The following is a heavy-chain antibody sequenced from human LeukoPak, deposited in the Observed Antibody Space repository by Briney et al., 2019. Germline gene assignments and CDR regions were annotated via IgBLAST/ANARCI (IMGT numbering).Heavy chain of an antibody. CDR1: GFTFSSYG. Sequence: PGGSLGLSCAASGFTFSSYGMHWVRQAPGKGLEWATVIASDGRDKHYADSVKGRFTISRDNSKNTVYLQMDSLRTEDTAIYYCARDLTRSARYDFDFWGPGTLVTVSS. J-gene: IGHJ4*02. D-gene: IGHD6-6*01. V-gene: IGHV3-30*19. CDR2: IASDGRDK. CDR3: ARDLTRSARYDFDF.